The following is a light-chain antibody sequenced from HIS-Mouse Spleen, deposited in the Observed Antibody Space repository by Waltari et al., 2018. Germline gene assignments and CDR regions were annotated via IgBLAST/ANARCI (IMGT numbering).Light chain of an antibody. Sequence: DIVMTQSPDSLAVSLGERATIHCKSRQSVLYSSNNKNYLAWYQQKPGQPPKLLIYWASTRESGVPDRFSGSGSGTDFTLTISSLQAEDVAVYYCQQYYSTPYTFGQGTKVEIK. V-gene: IGKV4-1*01. CDR3: QQYYSTPYT. CDR2: WAS. CDR1: QSVLYSSNNKNY. J-gene: IGKJ2*01.